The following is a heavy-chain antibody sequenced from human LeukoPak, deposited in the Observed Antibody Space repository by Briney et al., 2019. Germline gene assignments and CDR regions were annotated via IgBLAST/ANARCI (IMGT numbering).Heavy chain of an antibody. J-gene: IGHJ6*02. CDR2: IKYDGIDK. V-gene: IGHV3-7*03. Sequence: TGGSLRLSCAASGFIFTDYWMNWVRQAPWKGLEWVAMIKYDGIDKKYLDSVKGRFTISRDSAKNSLYLEMNSLRAEDTAVYYCAKDNGQWLVPYYYGMDVWGQGTTVTVSS. CDR1: GFIFTDYW. D-gene: IGHD6-19*01. CDR3: AKDNGQWLVPYYYGMDV.